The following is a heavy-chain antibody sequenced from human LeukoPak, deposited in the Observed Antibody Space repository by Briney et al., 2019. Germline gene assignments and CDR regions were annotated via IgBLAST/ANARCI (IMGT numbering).Heavy chain of an antibody. V-gene: IGHV4-34*01. CDR2: INHSGGT. Sequence: PSETLSLTCAVYGGSFSGYYWSWIRQPPGKGLEWIGEINHSGGTNYNPSLKSRVTISVDTSKNQFSLKLSSVTAADTAVYYCASGRGLWFDPWGQGTLVTVSS. D-gene: IGHD3-10*01. J-gene: IGHJ5*02. CDR3: ASGRGLWFDP. CDR1: GGSFSGYY.